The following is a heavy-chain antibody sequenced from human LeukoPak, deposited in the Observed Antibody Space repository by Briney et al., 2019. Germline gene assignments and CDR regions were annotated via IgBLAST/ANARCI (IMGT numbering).Heavy chain of an antibody. CDR3: AREEITAAGRSLDY. V-gene: IGHV4-4*07. CDR2: IYPSGST. D-gene: IGHD6-13*01. J-gene: IGHJ4*02. Sequence: SETLSLTCTVSGGSINNYFWTWIRQPAGKGLEWMGRIYPSGSTNDNPALKSRVTMSVDTSKNQFSLKLTSVSAADTAVYYCAREEITAAGRSLDYWGQGTLVTVSS. CDR1: GGSINNYF.